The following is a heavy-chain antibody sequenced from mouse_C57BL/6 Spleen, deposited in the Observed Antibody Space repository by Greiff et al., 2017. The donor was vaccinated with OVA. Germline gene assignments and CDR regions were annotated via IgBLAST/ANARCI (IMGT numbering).Heavy chain of an antibody. CDR1: GFTFSSYA. CDR3: TREGRYYYAMDY. V-gene: IGHV5-9-1*02. Sequence: EVKVVESGAGLVKPGGSLKLSCAASGFTFSSYAMSWVRQTPEKRLEWVAYISSGGDYIYYADTVKGRFTISRDNARNTLYLQMSSLKSEDTAMYYCTREGRYYYAMDYWGQGTSVTVSS. D-gene: IGHD1-1*01. CDR2: ISSGGDYI. J-gene: IGHJ4*01.